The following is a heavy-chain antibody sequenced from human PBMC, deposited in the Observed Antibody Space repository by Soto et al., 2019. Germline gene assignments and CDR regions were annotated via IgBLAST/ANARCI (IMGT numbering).Heavy chain of an antibody. CDR1: GFTFSDYY. Sequence: GGSLRLSCAASGFTFSDYYMSWIRQAPGKGLEWVSYISSRSSTIFYADSVKGRFTISRDNVKNSLYLQMNSLRAEDTTVYYCASGTNGAFFVYWGQGILVTVSS. J-gene: IGHJ4*02. D-gene: IGHD2-8*01. V-gene: IGHV3-11*01. CDR2: ISSRSSTI. CDR3: ASGTNGAFFVY.